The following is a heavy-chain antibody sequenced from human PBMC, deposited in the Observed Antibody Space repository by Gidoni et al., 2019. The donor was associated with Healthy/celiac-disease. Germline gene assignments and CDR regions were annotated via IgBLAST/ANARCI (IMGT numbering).Heavy chain of an antibody. CDR2: FDPEDGET. J-gene: IGHJ3*02. D-gene: IGHD6-19*01. CDR3: ATGPQPGSAVAATTDDAFDI. V-gene: IGHV1-24*01. Sequence: QVQLVQSGAEVKKPGPSVTVSCKVSGYTLTELSMHWVRQAPGKGLEWMGGFDPEDGETNYAQKFQGRVTVTEDTSTDTSYRELSSLRSEDTAVYYCATGPQPGSAVAATTDDAFDIWGHGTMVTVSS. CDR1: GYTLTELS.